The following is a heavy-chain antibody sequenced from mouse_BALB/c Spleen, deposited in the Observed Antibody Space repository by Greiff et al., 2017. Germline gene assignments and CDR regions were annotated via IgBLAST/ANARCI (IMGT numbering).Heavy chain of an antibody. D-gene: IGHD1-1*01. Sequence: EVQRVESGGGLVKPGGSLKLSCAASGFTFSSYAMSWVRQSPEKRLEWVAEISSGGSYTYYPDTVTGRFTISRDNAKNTLYLEMSSLRSEDTAMYYCARDRTTGVFAYWGQGTLVTVSA. J-gene: IGHJ3*01. CDR1: GFTFSSYA. CDR2: ISSGGSYT. V-gene: IGHV5-9-4*01. CDR3: ARDRTTGVFAY.